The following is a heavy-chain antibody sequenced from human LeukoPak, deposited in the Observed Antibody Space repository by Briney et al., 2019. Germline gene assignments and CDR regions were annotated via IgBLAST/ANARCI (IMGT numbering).Heavy chain of an antibody. D-gene: IGHD6-13*01. CDR2: INHSGST. V-gene: IGHV4-34*01. CDR1: GGSFSGYY. Sequence: SETLSLTCAVYGGSFSGYYWSWIRQPPGKGLEWIGEINHSGSTNYNPSLKSRVTISVDTSKNQFSLKLSSVTAADTAVYYCAREIAAAGTGYYGMDVWGQGTTVTVSS. CDR3: AREIAAAGTGYYGMDV. J-gene: IGHJ6*02.